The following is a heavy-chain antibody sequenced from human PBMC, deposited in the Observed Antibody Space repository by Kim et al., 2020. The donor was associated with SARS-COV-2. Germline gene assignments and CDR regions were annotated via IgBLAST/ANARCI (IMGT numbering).Heavy chain of an antibody. CDR1: GGTFSSYA. V-gene: IGHV1-69*13. CDR2: IIPIFGTA. Sequence: SVKVSCKASGGTFSSYAISWVRQAPGQGLEWMGGIIPIFGTANYAQKFQGRVTITADESTSTAYMELSSLRSEDTAVYYCARLVGGYDSSGAMIPRGFDYWGQGTLVTVSS. J-gene: IGHJ4*02. D-gene: IGHD5-12*01. CDR3: ARLVGGYDSSGAMIPRGFDY.